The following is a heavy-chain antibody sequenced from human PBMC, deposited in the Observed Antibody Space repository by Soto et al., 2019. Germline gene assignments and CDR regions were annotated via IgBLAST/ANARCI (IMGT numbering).Heavy chain of an antibody. V-gene: IGHV4-39*01. D-gene: IGHD3-3*02. Sequence: QLQLQESGPGLVKPSETLSLTCTVSGGSISSSSYYWGWIRQPPGKGLEWIGNIFYSGNTYYNPSLKSRVTISVDTSKNQFSLKLSSVTAADTAVYYCARQPIRGNFDYWGQGTLVTVSS. CDR2: IFYSGNT. J-gene: IGHJ4*02. CDR1: GGSISSSSYY. CDR3: ARQPIRGNFDY.